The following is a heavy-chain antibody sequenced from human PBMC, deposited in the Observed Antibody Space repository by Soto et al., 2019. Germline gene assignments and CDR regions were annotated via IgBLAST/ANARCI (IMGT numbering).Heavy chain of an antibody. Sequence: WGSLLVSCAASGFTFSNAWMNWVRQAPGKGLEWVGRIKSKTDGGTTDYAAPVKGRFTISRDDSKNTLYLQMNSLKTEDTAVYYCTTDRGYSYGPFDYWGQGTLVTVSS. CDR3: TTDRGYSYGPFDY. J-gene: IGHJ4*02. CDR1: GFTFSNAW. CDR2: IKSKTDGGTT. V-gene: IGHV3-15*01. D-gene: IGHD5-18*01.